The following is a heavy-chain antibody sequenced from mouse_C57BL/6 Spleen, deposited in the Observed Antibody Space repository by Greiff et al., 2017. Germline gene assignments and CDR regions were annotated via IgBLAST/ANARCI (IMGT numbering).Heavy chain of an antibody. CDR2: IYPRDGST. Sequence: QVQLQQSDAELVKPGASVKISCKVSGYTFTDHTIHWMKQRPEQGLEWIGYIYPRDGSTKSNEKFKGKATLTADKSSSTAYMQLNSLTSEASAVYFCERSGGCYFSFAYWGQGTLVTVSA. CDR3: ERSGGCYFSFAY. D-gene: IGHD1-1*02. CDR1: GYTFTDHT. J-gene: IGHJ3*01. V-gene: IGHV1-78*01.